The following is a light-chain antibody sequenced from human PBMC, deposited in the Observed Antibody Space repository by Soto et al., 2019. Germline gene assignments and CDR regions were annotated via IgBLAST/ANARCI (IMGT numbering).Light chain of an antibody. V-gene: IGKV3-15*01. CDR1: QSVSSN. CDR2: GAS. J-gene: IGKJ4*01. CDR3: QQYNNWPPLP. Sequence: EIVMTQSPATLSVSPGERATLSCRASQSVSSNLAWYQQKPGQAPRLLIYGASTRATGIPAMFSGSASGTEFTLTISSLQSEDFAVYYCQQYNNWPPLPFGGGTKVEIK.